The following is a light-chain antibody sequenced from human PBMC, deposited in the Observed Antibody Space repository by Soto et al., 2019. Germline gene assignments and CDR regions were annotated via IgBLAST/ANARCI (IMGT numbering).Light chain of an antibody. CDR2: GAS. V-gene: IGKV3-20*01. J-gene: IGKJ2*01. Sequence: EIVLTQSPGTLSLSPGERATLSCRASQSVSSSYLAWYQQKPGQAPRLLIYGASSWATGIPDRVSGSGSGTDFAHTSSRLEPEDFAVYYCQQFGNSPYTFGQGTRLEIK. CDR1: QSVSSSY. CDR3: QQFGNSPYT.